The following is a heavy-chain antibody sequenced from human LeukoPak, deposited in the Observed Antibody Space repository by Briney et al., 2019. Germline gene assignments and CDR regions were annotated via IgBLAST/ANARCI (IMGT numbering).Heavy chain of an antibody. Sequence: GGSLRLSCAASGFTFSSYWMSWVRQAPGKGLEWVANIEEDGSEKYYVDSVKGRFTISRDNAKNPLYLQMNSLRAEDTAVYYCASARIMITFGGVRSYYFDYWGQGTLVTVSS. J-gene: IGHJ4*02. CDR2: IEEDGSEK. CDR3: ASARIMITFGGVRSYYFDY. D-gene: IGHD3-16*01. CDR1: GFTFSSYW. V-gene: IGHV3-7*01.